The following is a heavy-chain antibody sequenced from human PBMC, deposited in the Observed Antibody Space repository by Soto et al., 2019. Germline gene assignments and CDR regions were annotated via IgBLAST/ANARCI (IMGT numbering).Heavy chain of an antibody. V-gene: IGHV4-34*01. CDR1: GGSFSGYY. CDR3: ASGQTAAGHGYYMDV. CDR2: INHSGST. Sequence: QVQLQQWGAGLLKPSETLSLTCAVYGGSFSGYYWNWIRQPPGKGLEWIGEINHSGSTNYNPSLKSRVTISVDTSKKQFSLKLSSVTAADTAVYYCASGQTAAGHGYYMDVWGKGTTVTVSS. J-gene: IGHJ6*03. D-gene: IGHD6-13*01.